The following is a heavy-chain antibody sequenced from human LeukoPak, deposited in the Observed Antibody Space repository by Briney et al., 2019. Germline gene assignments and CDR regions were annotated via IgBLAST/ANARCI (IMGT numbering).Heavy chain of an antibody. CDR3: ARRAGTGYFDY. J-gene: IGHJ4*02. CDR1: GYTFTYYW. V-gene: IGHV5-51*01. CDR2: IFPGDSDT. Sequence: GESLKISCRPSGYTFTYYWVAWLRQMPGKGLEWMGLIFPGDSDTRYSPSFQGQVTISADKSTSTAYLQWSSLTASDTAIYYCARRAGTGYFDYWGQGSLVTVSS. D-gene: IGHD6-19*01.